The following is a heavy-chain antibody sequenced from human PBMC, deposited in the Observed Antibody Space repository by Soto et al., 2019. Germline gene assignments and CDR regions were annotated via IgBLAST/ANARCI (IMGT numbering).Heavy chain of an antibody. CDR1: GYSFTSYW. Sequence: GESLKISCNGSGYSFTSYWIGWVRQMPGKGLEWMGIIYPGDSDTRYSPSFQGQVTISADKSISTAYLQWSSLKASDTAMYYCARERITMVRGVIGLDVWGQGTTVTVSS. D-gene: IGHD3-10*01. CDR3: ARERITMVRGVIGLDV. J-gene: IGHJ6*02. CDR2: IYPGDSDT. V-gene: IGHV5-51*01.